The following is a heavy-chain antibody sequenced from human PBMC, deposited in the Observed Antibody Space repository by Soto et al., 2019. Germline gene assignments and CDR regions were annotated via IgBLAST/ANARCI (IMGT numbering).Heavy chain of an antibody. CDR2: ISGSAGGT. D-gene: IGHD4-4*01. CDR1: GFTFSSYA. Sequence: QPGGSLRLSCEASGFTFSSYAMSWVRQAPGKGLEWVSAISGSAGGTYYADSVKGRFTISRDNSKNTLYVQMNGLRAEDTAIYYCANGPPDYSNSWHTFENWGLGTLVTVSS. J-gene: IGHJ4*02. V-gene: IGHV3-23*01. CDR3: ANGPPDYSNSWHTFEN.